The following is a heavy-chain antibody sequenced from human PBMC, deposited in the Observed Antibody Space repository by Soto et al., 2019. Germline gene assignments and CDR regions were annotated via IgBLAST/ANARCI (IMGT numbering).Heavy chain of an antibody. CDR2: LGFDGGGR. CDR3: ARGPVGPDYGMDV. J-gene: IGHJ6*02. V-gene: IGHV3-33*01. D-gene: IGHD1-26*01. Sequence: GGSLRLSCAAFGCDFSSYGMRWVRQTPGKGLEWVAVLGFDGGGRYYADSVKGRFTISRDNSKKMLYLQMDSLRAEDTALYYCARGPVGPDYGMDVWGQGTTVTVSS. CDR1: GCDFSSYG.